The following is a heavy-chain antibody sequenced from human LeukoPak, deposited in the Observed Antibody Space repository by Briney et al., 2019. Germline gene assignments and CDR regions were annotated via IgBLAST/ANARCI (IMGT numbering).Heavy chain of an antibody. V-gene: IGHV3-30-3*01. J-gene: IGHJ4*02. CDR3: ARDHSSSSSYYFDY. CDR2: ISYDGSNK. D-gene: IGHD6-6*01. Sequence: GGSPRLSCAASGFTFSSYAMHWVRQAPGKGLEWVAVISYDGSNKYYADSVKGRFTISRDNSKNTLCLQMNSLRAEDTAVYYCARDHSSSSSYYFDYWGQGTLVTVSS. CDR1: GFTFSSYA.